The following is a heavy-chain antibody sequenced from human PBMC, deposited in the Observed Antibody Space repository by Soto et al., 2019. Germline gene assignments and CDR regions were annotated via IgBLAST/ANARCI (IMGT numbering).Heavy chain of an antibody. V-gene: IGHV1-69*13. Sequence: ASVKVSCKASGGTFSSYAISWVRQAPGQGLEWMGGIIPIFGTANYAQKFQGRVTITADESTSTAYMELSSLRSEDTAVYYCARGLPPRASYCGGDCYHHYYYGMDVWGQGTTVTVSS. CDR3: ARGLPPRASYCGGDCYHHYYYGMDV. CDR2: IIPIFGTA. J-gene: IGHJ6*02. CDR1: GGTFSSYA. D-gene: IGHD2-21*02.